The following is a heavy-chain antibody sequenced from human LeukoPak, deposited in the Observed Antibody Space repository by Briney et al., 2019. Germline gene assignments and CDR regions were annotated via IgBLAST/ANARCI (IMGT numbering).Heavy chain of an antibody. V-gene: IGHV1-69*05. Sequence: SVTVSCKASGGTFSSYTISWGRQSPGQELEWMGGIIPIFGTADYAQRFQGRVTITTDESTSTAYMELSSLRSEDTAVYYCARVASGYYHYYYYYMDVWGKGTTVIVSS. J-gene: IGHJ6*03. D-gene: IGHD3-22*01. CDR3: ARVASGYYHYYYYYMDV. CDR2: IIPIFGTA. CDR1: GGTFSSYT.